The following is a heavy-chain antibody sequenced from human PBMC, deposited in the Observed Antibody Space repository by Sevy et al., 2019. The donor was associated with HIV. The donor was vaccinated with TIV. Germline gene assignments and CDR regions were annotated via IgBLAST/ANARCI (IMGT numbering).Heavy chain of an antibody. CDR3: AQDAYYDTTHFDY. D-gene: IGHD3-22*01. CDR2: ISGSGGST. J-gene: IGHJ4*02. CDR1: GITISNYA. V-gene: IGHV3-23*01. Sequence: GGSLRLSCAASGITISNYAMSWVRQAPGKGLEWVSGISGSGGSTYYADSVTGRFTITRDNSKNTLYLQMNSLRAEDTAVSYCAQDAYYDTTHFDYWGQGTLVTVSS.